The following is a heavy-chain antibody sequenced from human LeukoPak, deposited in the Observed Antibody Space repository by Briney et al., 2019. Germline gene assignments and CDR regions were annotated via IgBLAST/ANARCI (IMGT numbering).Heavy chain of an antibody. J-gene: IGHJ4*02. CDR1: GFTFSSYG. CDR3: VLSYHRGKQWLVDYFDY. Sequence: GGSLRLSCAASGFTFSSYGMHWVRQAPGKGLEWVAVISYDGSNKYYADSVKGRFTISRDNSKNTLYLQMNSLRAEDTAVYYCVLSYHRGKQWLVDYFDYWGQGTLVTVPS. V-gene: IGHV3-30*03. D-gene: IGHD6-19*01. CDR2: ISYDGSNK.